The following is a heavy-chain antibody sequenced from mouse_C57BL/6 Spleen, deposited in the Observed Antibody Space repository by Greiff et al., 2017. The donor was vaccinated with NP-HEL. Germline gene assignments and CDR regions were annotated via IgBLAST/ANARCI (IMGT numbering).Heavy chain of an antibody. CDR2: IYPGDGDT. CDR1: GYAFSSSW. CDR3: ASQTGPFYAMDY. Sequence: QVQLQQSGPELVKPGASVKISCKASGYAFSSSWMNWVKQRPGKGLEWIGRIYPGDGDTNYNGKFKGKATLTADKSSSTAYMQLSSLTSEDSAVYFCASQTGPFYAMDYWGQGTSVTVSS. D-gene: IGHD4-1*01. V-gene: IGHV1-82*01. J-gene: IGHJ4*01.